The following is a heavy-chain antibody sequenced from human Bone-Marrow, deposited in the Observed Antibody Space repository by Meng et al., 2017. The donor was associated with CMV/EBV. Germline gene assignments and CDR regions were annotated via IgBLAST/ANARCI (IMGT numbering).Heavy chain of an antibody. Sequence: GESLKISCAASGFTFSVYYMSWIRRAPGKGLEWVSYISSSGSTIYYADSVKGRFTISRDNAKTSLSLQMTSLRAEDTAVYYCARVRGGPVLRRVWWSNYYYYYGMDDWGQGTTVTVSS. D-gene: IGHD2-21*01. CDR2: ISSSGSTI. J-gene: IGHJ6*02. CDR3: ARVRGGPVLRRVWWSNYYYYYGMDD. CDR1: GFTFSVYY. V-gene: IGHV3-11*04.